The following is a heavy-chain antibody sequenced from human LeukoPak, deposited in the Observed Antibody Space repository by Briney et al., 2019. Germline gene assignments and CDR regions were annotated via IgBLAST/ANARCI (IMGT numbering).Heavy chain of an antibody. Sequence: SQTLSLTCTVSGGSISSGGYYWSWIRQPAGKGLEYLGRIHSSGSTNYNPSLTSRVTISRDPSKNHYSLKLSSVTATDTAVYYCARDQTYSGSGIYTYFDYWGQGILVTVSS. D-gene: IGHD3-10*01. J-gene: IGHJ4*02. CDR2: IHSSGST. CDR1: GGSISSGGYY. V-gene: IGHV4-61*02. CDR3: ARDQTYSGSGIYTYFDY.